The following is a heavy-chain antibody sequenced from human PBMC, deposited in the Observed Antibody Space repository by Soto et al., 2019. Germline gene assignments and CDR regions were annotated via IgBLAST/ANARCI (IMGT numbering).Heavy chain of an antibody. Sequence: SVRVSCKASGFTFTSSAVQWVRQARGQRLEWIGWIVVGSGNTNYAQKFQERVTITRDMSTSTAYMELSSLRSEDTAVYYCAAVKGPITTYSSGWNFDYWGQGTLVTVSS. D-gene: IGHD6-19*01. J-gene: IGHJ4*02. CDR1: GFTFTSSA. CDR2: IVVGSGNT. CDR3: AAVKGPITTYSSGWNFDY. V-gene: IGHV1-58*01.